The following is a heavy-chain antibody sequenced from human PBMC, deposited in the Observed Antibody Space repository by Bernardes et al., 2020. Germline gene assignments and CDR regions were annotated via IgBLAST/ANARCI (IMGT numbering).Heavy chain of an antibody. V-gene: IGHV3-74*01. CDR1: GFTFSSYW. J-gene: IGHJ6*02. CDR3: ARESVSGSYWWYYYGMDV. CDR2: INSDGSST. Sequence: GGSLRLSCAASGFTFSSYWMHWVRQAPGKGLVWVSRINSDGSSTSYADSVKGRFTISRDNAKNTLYLQMNSLRAEDTAVYYCARESVSGSYWWYYYGMDVWGQGTTVTVSS. D-gene: IGHD1-26*01.